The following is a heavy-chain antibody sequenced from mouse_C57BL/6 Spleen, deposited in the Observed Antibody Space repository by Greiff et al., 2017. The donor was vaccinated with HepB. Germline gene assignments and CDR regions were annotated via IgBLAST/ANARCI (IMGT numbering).Heavy chain of an antibody. CDR1: GFTFSSYG. CDR3: ARRLERYAMDY. J-gene: IGHJ4*01. CDR2: ISSGGSYT. V-gene: IGHV5-6*01. Sequence: EVQVVESGVDLVKPGGSLKLSCAASGFTFSSYGMSWVRQPPDKRLEWVATISSGGSYTYYPDSVKGRFTISRDNAKNTLYLQMSSLKSEDTAMYYCARRLERYAMDYWGQGTSVTVSS. D-gene: IGHD4-1*01.